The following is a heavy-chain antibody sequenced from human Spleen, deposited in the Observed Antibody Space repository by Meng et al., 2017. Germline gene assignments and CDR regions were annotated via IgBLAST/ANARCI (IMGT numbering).Heavy chain of an antibody. CDR2: IYYSGST. CDR3: ALSHRESYPWNYYYYGMDV. D-gene: IGHD1-26*01. V-gene: IGHV4-59*01. J-gene: IGHJ6*02. CDR1: GGSISSYY. Sequence: SETLSLTCTVSGGSISSYYWSWIRQPPGKGLEWIGYIYYSGSTNYNPSLKSRVTISVDTSKNQFSLKPSSVTAADTAVYYCALSHRESYPWNYYYYGMDVWGQGTMVTVSS.